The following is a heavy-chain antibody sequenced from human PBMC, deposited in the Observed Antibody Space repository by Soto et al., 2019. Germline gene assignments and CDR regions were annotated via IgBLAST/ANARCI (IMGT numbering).Heavy chain of an antibody. J-gene: IGHJ4*02. D-gene: IGHD3-9*01. V-gene: IGHV5-51*01. CDR1: GYSFTSYW. Sequence: PGESLKISCKGSGYSFTSYWIGWVRQMPGKGLEWMGIIYPGDSDTRYSPSFQGQVTISADKSISTAYLQWSSLKASDTAMYYCARFDYDILTGYKSPFDYWGQGTRVTVSS. CDR3: ARFDYDILTGYKSPFDY. CDR2: IYPGDSDT.